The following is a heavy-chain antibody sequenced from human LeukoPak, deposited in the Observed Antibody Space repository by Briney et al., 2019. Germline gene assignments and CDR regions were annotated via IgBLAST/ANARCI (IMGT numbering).Heavy chain of an antibody. J-gene: IGHJ4*02. V-gene: IGHV3-64*01. CDR1: GFTFSSYA. CDR3: ARGPYCGGDCYSFYYFDY. Sequence: SGGSLRLSCAASGFTFSSYAMHWVRQAPGKGLEYVSVISSNGGSTYYANSVKGRFTISRDNSKNTLYLQMGRLRAEDMAVYYCARGPYCGGDCYSFYYFDYWGQGTLVTVSS. CDR2: ISSNGGST. D-gene: IGHD2-21*02.